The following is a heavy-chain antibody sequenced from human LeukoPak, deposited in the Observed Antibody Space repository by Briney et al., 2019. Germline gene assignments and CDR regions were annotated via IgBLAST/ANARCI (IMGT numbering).Heavy chain of an antibody. V-gene: IGHV5-51*01. CDR1: GYNFPIYW. D-gene: IGHD2-15*01. CDR3: ARRSLGYWSGGTCSSDSFDI. J-gene: IGHJ3*02. CDR2: IYPGDSDT. Sequence: GESLKISCKGSGYNFPIYWIGWVRQMPGKGLEWMGIIYPGDSDTKYSPSFQGQVTISADKSIFTAYLQWTSLKASDTAMYYCARRSLGYWSGGTCSSDSFDIRGQGTMVTVSS.